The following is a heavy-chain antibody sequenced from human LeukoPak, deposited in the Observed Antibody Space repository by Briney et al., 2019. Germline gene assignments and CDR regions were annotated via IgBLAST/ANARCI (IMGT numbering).Heavy chain of an antibody. Sequence: PGGSLRLXCAASGFTLSSYWMSWVRPAPGKGLEWVANIKYDGSEKDYVDSVKGRFTISRDNAKHSLYLQMNSLRAEDTAVYYCARDTWEYSRTFDYWGQGTLVTVSS. CDR2: IKYDGSEK. CDR1: GFTLSSYW. V-gene: IGHV3-7*01. J-gene: IGHJ4*02. D-gene: IGHD1-26*01. CDR3: ARDTWEYSRTFDY.